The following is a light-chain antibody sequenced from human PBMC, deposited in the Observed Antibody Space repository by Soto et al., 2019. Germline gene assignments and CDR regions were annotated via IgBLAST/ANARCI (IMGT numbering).Light chain of an antibody. Sequence: EIVMTQSPATLSVSPGERATLSCRASQNVRSNLAWYQQKPGQAPRLLIYGASTRATGVPARFSGSGSGTEFTLTVNSLQSEDIAVYFCQQYNNWPPNFGQGTRLEI. J-gene: IGKJ5*01. V-gene: IGKV3-15*01. CDR3: QQYNNWPPN. CDR2: GAS. CDR1: QNVRSN.